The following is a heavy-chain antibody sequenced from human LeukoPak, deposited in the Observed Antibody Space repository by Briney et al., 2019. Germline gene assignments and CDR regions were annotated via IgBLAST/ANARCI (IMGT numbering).Heavy chain of an antibody. Sequence: GESLKISCKASGYNLVSYWIAWVRQMPGRGLEWMGVIYPADSESRYSSSFQGQVTISVDKSINSAYLQRSSLKASHTAMYYCARHSDCGGDCPFDYWGQGTLVTVSS. V-gene: IGHV5-51*01. CDR1: GYNLVSYW. J-gene: IGHJ4*02. D-gene: IGHD2-21*02. CDR3: ARHSDCGGDCPFDY. CDR2: IYPADSES.